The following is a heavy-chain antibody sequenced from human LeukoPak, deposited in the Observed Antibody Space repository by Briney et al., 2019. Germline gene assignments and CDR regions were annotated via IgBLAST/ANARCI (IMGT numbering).Heavy chain of an antibody. Sequence: SLRLSCEASGFTFDDYAMHWVRQAPGKGLEWVSGISWNSGSIGYADSVKGRFTISRDNAKNSLYLQMNSLRAEDTALYYCAKQSRYGDYYSGFDYWGQGTLVTVPS. CDR2: ISWNSGSI. V-gene: IGHV3-9*01. CDR1: GFTFDDYA. CDR3: AKQSRYGDYYSGFDY. D-gene: IGHD4-17*01. J-gene: IGHJ4*02.